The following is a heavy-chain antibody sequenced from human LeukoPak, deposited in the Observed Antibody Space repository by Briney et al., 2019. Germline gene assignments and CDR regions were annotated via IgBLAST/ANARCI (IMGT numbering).Heavy chain of an antibody. J-gene: IGHJ4*02. CDR1: GGSFSSGSYY. CDR3: ARGPGDSYGFFNDY. V-gene: IGHV4-61*01. D-gene: IGHD5-18*01. CDR2: IYYSGST. Sequence: SETLSLTCTVSGGSFSSGSYYWSWIRQPPGTGLEWIGYIYYSGSTNYNPSLKSRVTISVDTSKNQFSLKLRSVTAADTAVYYCARGPGDSYGFFNDYWGQGTLVTVSS.